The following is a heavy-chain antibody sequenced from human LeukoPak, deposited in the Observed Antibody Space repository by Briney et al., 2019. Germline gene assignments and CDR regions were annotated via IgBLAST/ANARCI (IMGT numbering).Heavy chain of an antibody. V-gene: IGHV3-74*01. CDR1: GFSFNNYW. D-gene: IGHD2-21*01. Sequence: GGSLRLSCAASGFSFNNYWMHWVRQAPGKGLVWVSRINSDGSSTTYADSVKGRFTISRDNAKNTLYLQMNSLRAEDTAVYYCARDGVEFYNWFDPWGQGTLVTVSS. J-gene: IGHJ5*02. CDR2: INSDGSST. CDR3: ARDGVEFYNWFDP.